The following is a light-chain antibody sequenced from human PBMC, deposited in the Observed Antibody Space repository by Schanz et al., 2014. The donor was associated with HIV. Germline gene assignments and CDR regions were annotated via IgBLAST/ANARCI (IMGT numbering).Light chain of an antibody. CDR1: SSNIGAGYD. V-gene: IGLV1-40*01. J-gene: IGLJ2*01. Sequence: QSVLTQPPSVSGAPGQRVTISCTGSSSNIGAGYDVHWYQQLPGTAPKLLIYGNSNRPSGVPDRFSGSKSGTSDSLAITGLQAEDEADYYCQSYDSSLRVVVFGGGTKLTVL. CDR3: QSYDSSLRVVV. CDR2: GNS.